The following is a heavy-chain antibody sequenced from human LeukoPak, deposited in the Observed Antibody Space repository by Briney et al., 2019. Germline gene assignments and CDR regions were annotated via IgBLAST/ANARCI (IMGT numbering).Heavy chain of an antibody. CDR1: GFTFSNYA. J-gene: IGHJ6*03. D-gene: IGHD3-16*01. V-gene: IGHV3-23*01. CDR2: ISGSSVST. CDR3: VREGIIPTRLGGHYYHYLDV. Sequence: PGGSLRLSCAASGFTFSNYAMGWVRQAPGKGLEWVSAISGSSVSTYYADSVKGRFTASRDNSENTLYLQMDSLRAEDTAVFYCVREGIIPTRLGGHYYHYLDVWGEGTPVTVSS.